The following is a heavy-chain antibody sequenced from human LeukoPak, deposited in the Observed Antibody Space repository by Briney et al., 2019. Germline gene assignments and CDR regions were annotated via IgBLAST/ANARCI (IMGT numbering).Heavy chain of an antibody. J-gene: IGHJ4*02. CDR1: GVSITSSTYY. D-gene: IGHD2-2*02. CDR3: ARHRTAIKPIDY. Sequence: PSETLSLTCTVSGVSITSSTYYWAWIRQPPGKGLEWIGSIYSSGSTYYSPSLKSRVTIFVDSSKDQFSLRLRSVTAADTAVYYCARHRTAIKPIDYWGQGTLVTVSS. V-gene: IGHV4-39*01. CDR2: IYSSGST.